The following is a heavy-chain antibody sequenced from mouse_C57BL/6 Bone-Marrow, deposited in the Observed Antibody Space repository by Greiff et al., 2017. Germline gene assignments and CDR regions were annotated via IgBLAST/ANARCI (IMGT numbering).Heavy chain of an antibody. Sequence: EVQLQQSGPELVKPGASVKISCTASGYTFTDYYMNWVKQSPGKSLEWIGDINPNNGGTSYNQKFKGKATLTVDKSSSTAYMQLRSLTSEDSAVDYCASVYPTGSHDYWGQGTTLTVSS. CDR1: GYTFTDYY. V-gene: IGHV1-26*01. D-gene: IGHD1-1*01. CDR3: ASVYPTGSHDY. CDR2: INPNNGGT. J-gene: IGHJ2*01.